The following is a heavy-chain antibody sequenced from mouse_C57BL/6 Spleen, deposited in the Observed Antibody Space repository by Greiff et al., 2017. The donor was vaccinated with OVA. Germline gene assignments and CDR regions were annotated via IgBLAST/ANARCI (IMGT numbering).Heavy chain of an antibody. CDR1: GYTFTDYY. V-gene: IGHV1-26*01. D-gene: IGHD2-2*01. Sequence: EVQLQQSGPELVKPGASVKISCKASGYTFTDYYMNWVKQSHGKSLEWIGDINPNNGGTSYNQKFKGKVTLTVDKSSSTAYMELRSLTSEDSAIYYCARWRLRGFYCAMDYWGQGTSVTVSS. J-gene: IGHJ4*01. CDR3: ARWRLRGFYCAMDY. CDR2: INPNNGGT.